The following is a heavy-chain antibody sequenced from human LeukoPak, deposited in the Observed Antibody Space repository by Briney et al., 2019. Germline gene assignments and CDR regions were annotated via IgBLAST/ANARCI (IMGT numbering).Heavy chain of an antibody. CDR3: ARQGKPSDYYYYYMDV. CDR1: GGSISSSSYY. J-gene: IGHJ6*03. V-gene: IGHV4-39*01. CDR2: IYYGGST. D-gene: IGHD3-10*01. Sequence: SETLSLTCTVSGGSISSSSYYWGWIRQPPGKGLEWIGSIYYGGSTYYNPSLKSRVTISVDTSKNQFSLKLSSVTAADTAVYYCARQGKPSDYYYYYMDVWGKGTTVTVSS.